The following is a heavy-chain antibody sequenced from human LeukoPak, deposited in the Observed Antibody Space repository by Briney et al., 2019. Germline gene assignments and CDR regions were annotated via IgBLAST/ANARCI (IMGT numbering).Heavy chain of an antibody. D-gene: IGHD1-26*01. CDR1: GFTFDDYA. CDR3: AKGKSGSYTFDY. CDR2: ISWNSGSR. V-gene: IGHV3-9*01. J-gene: IGHJ4*02. Sequence: GGSLRLSCAASGFTFDDYAMHWVRQAPGKGLEWVSGISWNSGSRGYADSVKGRFTISRDNAKNSLYLQMNSLRAEDTALYYCAKGKSGSYTFDYWGQGTLVTVSS.